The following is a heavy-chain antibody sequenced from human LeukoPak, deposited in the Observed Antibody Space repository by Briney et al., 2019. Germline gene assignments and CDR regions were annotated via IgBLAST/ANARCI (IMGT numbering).Heavy chain of an antibody. CDR2: ICYTGST. D-gene: IGHD2-2*01. V-gene: IGHV4-59*08. CDR1: GGSISSYY. Sequence: SETLSLTCTVSGGSISSYYWSWIRQPPGKGLEWIGFICYTGSTHYNPSLKSRVTVSVDTSKNQFSLKLSAVTAADTAVYYCARHYIQPPHYFDYWGQGTLVTVSS. J-gene: IGHJ4*02. CDR3: ARHYIQPPHYFDY.